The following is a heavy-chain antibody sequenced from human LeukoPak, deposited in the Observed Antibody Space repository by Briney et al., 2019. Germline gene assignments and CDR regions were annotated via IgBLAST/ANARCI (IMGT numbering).Heavy chain of an antibody. D-gene: IGHD5-18*01. J-gene: IGHJ6*04. V-gene: IGHV3-74*01. CDR2: INSDGSST. CDR1: GFTFSSYW. CDR3: ARANPYSYGKYYYYYGMDV. Sequence: GGSLRLSCAASGFTFSSYWMHWVRQAPGKGLVWVSRINSDGSSTSYADSVKGRFTISRDNAKNTLYLQMNSLGAEDTAVYYCARANPYSYGKYYYYYGMDVWGKGTTVTVSS.